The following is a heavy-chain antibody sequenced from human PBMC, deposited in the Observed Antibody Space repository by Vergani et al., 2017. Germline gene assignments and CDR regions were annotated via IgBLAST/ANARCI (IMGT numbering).Heavy chain of an antibody. Sequence: QVQLVQSGAEVKKPGSSVKVSCKASGGPFNNSAFSWVRQVPGQGLEWMGRIITLFGTTDYAQKFQGRFTIIADDFTKTVDMQLSNLRDEDTAGYYCAEDCPGGGGHCSAGWYFDLWGRGTLVTVSS. D-gene: IGHD2-21*02. CDR3: AEDCPGGGGHCSAGWYFDL. CDR2: IITLFGTT. CDR1: GGPFNNSA. J-gene: IGHJ2*01. V-gene: IGHV1-69*13.